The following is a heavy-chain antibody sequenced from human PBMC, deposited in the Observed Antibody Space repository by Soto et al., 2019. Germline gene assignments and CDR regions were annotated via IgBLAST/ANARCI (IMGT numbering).Heavy chain of an antibody. V-gene: IGHV1-2*02. J-gene: IGHJ6*02. CDR2: INPNSGGT. CDR1: GYTFTGYY. Sequence: QVQLVQSGAEVKKPGASVKVSCKASGYTFTGYYMHWVRQAPGQGLEWMGWINPNSGGTNYAQKFQGRVTMTRDTSISTAYMELSRLRSDDTAVYYCARARGLRGSGYYGMDVWGQGTTVTVSS. CDR3: ARARGLRGSGYYGMDV. D-gene: IGHD3-10*01.